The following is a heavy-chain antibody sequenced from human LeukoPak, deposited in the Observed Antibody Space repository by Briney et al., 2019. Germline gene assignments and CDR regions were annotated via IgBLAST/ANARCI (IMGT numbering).Heavy chain of an antibody. J-gene: IGHJ4*02. CDR2: INQDGSEK. V-gene: IGHV3-7*01. CDR3: ATSPTRPTLGGH. Sequence: PGGSMRLACAAYGFTVSSYWVSWVRQAPGKGLEWAANINQDGSEKYYVDSVKGRFTISRDNAKNSLYLQMNSLRAEDTAVYYCATSPTRPTLGGHWGQGTLVTVSS. CDR1: GFTVSSYW. D-gene: IGHD3-16*01.